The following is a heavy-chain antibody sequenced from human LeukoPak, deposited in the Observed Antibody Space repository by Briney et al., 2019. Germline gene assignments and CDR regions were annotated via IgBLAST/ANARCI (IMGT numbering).Heavy chain of an antibody. J-gene: IGHJ3*02. CDR2: IYYSGST. CDR3: ARDYLTYYDFWSGAPSWAFDI. CDR1: GGSISSGDYY. D-gene: IGHD3-3*01. Sequence: SETLSLTCTVSGGSISSGDYYWSWIRQPPGKGLEWIGCIYYSGSTYYNPSLKSRVTISVDTSKNQFSLKLSSVTAADTAVYYCARDYLTYYDFWSGAPSWAFDIWGQGTMVTVSS. V-gene: IGHV4-30-4*08.